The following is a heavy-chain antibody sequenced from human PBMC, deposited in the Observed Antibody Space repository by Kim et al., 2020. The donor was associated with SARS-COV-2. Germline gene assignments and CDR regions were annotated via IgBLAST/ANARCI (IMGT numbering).Heavy chain of an antibody. V-gene: IGHV4-30-2*05. J-gene: IGHJ4*02. CDR3: ARVDFWSGYYFDY. D-gene: IGHD3-3*01. Sequence: YNPSLKSRVTISVDTSENQFSLKLSSVTAADTAVYYCARVDFWSGYYFDYWGQGTLVTVSS.